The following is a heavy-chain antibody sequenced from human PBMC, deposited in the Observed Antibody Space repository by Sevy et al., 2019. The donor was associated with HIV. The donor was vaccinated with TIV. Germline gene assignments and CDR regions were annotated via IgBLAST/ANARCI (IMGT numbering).Heavy chain of an antibody. Sequence: WGSLRLSCAASGFTFSDYYMSWIRQAPGKGLEWVSYISSSGSTIYYADSVKGRFTISRDNAKNSLYLQMNSLRAEDTAVYYCAGSRPQYYDFWSGYYQDYYGMDVWGQGTTVTVSS. V-gene: IGHV3-11*04. J-gene: IGHJ6*02. CDR2: ISSSGSTI. D-gene: IGHD3-3*01. CDR1: GFTFSDYY. CDR3: AGSRPQYYDFWSGYYQDYYGMDV.